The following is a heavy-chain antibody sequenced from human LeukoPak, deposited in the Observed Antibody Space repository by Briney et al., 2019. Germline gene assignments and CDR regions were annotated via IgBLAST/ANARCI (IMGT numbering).Heavy chain of an antibody. Sequence: GGSLRLSCAASGFTFSSYSMNWVRQAPGKGLEWVGRIKSKTDGGTTDYAAPVKGRFTISRDDSKNTLYLQMNSLKTEDTAVYYCTTFYVWGSYRPGGYWGQGTLVTVSS. CDR1: GFTFSSYS. J-gene: IGHJ4*02. CDR2: IKSKTDGGTT. CDR3: TTFYVWGSYRPGGY. D-gene: IGHD3-16*02. V-gene: IGHV3-15*01.